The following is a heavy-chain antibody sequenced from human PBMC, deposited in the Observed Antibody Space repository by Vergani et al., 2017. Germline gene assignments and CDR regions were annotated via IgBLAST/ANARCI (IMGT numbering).Heavy chain of an antibody. CDR3: ARVSYYCSGTYSYYYMDV. D-gene: IGHD3-10*01. CDR2: ISSSSMTI. CDR1: GFTFSSYS. J-gene: IGHJ6*03. Sequence: EVQLVESGGGLVQPGGSLRLSCAASGFTFSSYSMNWVRQAPGKGLEWVSYISSSSMTIYYADSVKGRFTISRDNAKNSLYLKMNSLRSEDTAVYYCARVSYYCSGTYSYYYMDVWGKGTTVTVSS. V-gene: IGHV3-48*01.